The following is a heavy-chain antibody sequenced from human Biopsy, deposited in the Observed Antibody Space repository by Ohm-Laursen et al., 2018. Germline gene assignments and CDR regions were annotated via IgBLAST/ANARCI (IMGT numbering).Heavy chain of an antibody. CDR2: ISYNEGI. CDR1: GASVKTSGYF. Sequence: SQTLSLTCSVSGASVKTSGYFWAWIRQRPGKGLEWIGYISYNEGIHYNPSLTSRFAISFDTSNNRISLQLRSVSVADTAVYYCVREPKTGTAEAWYFDLWGRGSPVTVPS. V-gene: IGHV4-31*03. CDR3: VREPKTGTAEAWYFDL. J-gene: IGHJ2*01. D-gene: IGHD3-9*01.